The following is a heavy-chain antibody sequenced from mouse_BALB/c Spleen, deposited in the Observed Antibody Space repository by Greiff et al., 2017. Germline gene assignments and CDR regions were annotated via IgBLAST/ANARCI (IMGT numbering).Heavy chain of an antibody. CDR3: ARGDYGNYPYYAMDY. CDR1: GFTFSSYA. D-gene: IGHD2-1*01. CDR2: ISSGGST. Sequence: EVQRVESGGGLVKPGGSLKLSCAASGFTFSSYAMSWVRQTPEKRLEWVASISSGGSTYYPDSVKGRFTISRDNARNILYLQMSSLRSEDTAMYYCARGDYGNYPYYAMDYWGQGTSVTVSS. J-gene: IGHJ4*01. V-gene: IGHV5-6-5*01.